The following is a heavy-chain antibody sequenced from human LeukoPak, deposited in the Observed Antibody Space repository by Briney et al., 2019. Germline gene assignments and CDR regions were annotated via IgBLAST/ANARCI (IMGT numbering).Heavy chain of an antibody. CDR3: ASWDGYKLDY. D-gene: IGHD5-24*01. CDR2: IYYSGST. CDR1: GGSISSYY. Sequence: SETLSLTCTLSGGSISSYYWSWIRQPPGKGLEWIGYIYYSGSTNYNPSLKSRVTISVDTSKNQFSLKPSSVTAADAAVYYCASWDGYKLDYWGQGTLVTVSS. V-gene: IGHV4-59*01. J-gene: IGHJ4*02.